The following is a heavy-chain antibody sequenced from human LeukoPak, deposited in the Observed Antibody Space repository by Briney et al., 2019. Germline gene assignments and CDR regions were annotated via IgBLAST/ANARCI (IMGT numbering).Heavy chain of an antibody. CDR3: ARDKRVSAYTGSLFDY. V-gene: IGHV3-7*01. J-gene: IGHJ4*02. CDR2: IKEDGSEK. D-gene: IGHD5-12*01. Sequence: GGSLRLSCVASGFTFSSYAMSWVRQAPGKGLEWVANIKEDGSEKYYVDSVKGRFTISRDNADNSLYLQMNSLRAEDTAVYYCARDKRVSAYTGSLFDYWGQGALVTVSS. CDR1: GFTFSSYA.